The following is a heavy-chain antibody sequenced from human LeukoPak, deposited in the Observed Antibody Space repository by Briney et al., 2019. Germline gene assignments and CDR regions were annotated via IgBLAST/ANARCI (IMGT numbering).Heavy chain of an antibody. Sequence: PGGSLRLSCAASGFTFSSYAMSWVRQAPGKGLEWVSAISGSGGTTYYADSVKGRFTISRDNSKNTLYLQMNSLRAEVTAVYYCAKDPHIVVVTAIIDYWGQGTLVTVSS. D-gene: IGHD2-21*02. CDR2: ISGSGGTT. CDR1: GFTFSSYA. V-gene: IGHV3-23*01. CDR3: AKDPHIVVVTAIIDY. J-gene: IGHJ4*02.